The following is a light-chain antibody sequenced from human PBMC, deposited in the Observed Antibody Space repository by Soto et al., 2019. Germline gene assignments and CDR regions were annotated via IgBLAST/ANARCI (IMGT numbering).Light chain of an antibody. CDR2: GAS. V-gene: IGKV3-20*01. Sequence: EIVLTQSPGTLSLSPGERATLSCRASQSVSSSYLAWYQQKPGQAPRLLIYGASSRATGIPDRFSGSGSGTVCTLTISRLEPEDFAVYYCQQYGSSPMTFGQGTKVEIK. J-gene: IGKJ1*01. CDR3: QQYGSSPMT. CDR1: QSVSSSY.